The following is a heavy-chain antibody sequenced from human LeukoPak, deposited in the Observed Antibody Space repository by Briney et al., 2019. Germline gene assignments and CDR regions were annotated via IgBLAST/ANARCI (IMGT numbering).Heavy chain of an antibody. CDR2: IFSDAT. Sequence: PGGALRLSFAASGFPLSSYWIHWVRQAPGEGLVWVSRIFSDATYYADSVKGRFTISRDNAKNTLYLQMNSLRAEDTAVYYCARESYDSSGYYYGGGFDYWGQGTLVTVSS. J-gene: IGHJ4*02. D-gene: IGHD3-22*01. CDR1: GFPLSSYW. CDR3: ARESYDSSGYYYGGGFDY. V-gene: IGHV3-74*01.